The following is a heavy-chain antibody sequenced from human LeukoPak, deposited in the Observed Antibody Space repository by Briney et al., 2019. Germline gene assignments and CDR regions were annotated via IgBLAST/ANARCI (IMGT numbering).Heavy chain of an antibody. V-gene: IGHV4-34*01. D-gene: IGHD6-19*01. Sequence: KPSETLSLTCAVYGGSFSGYYWSWIRQPPGKGLEWIGEINHSGSTNYNPSLKSRVTISVDTSKNQFSLKLSSVTAADTAVYYCASIAVAGGGYWGQGTLVTVSS. CDR2: INHSGST. CDR3: ASIAVAGGGY. CDR1: GGSFSGYY. J-gene: IGHJ4*02.